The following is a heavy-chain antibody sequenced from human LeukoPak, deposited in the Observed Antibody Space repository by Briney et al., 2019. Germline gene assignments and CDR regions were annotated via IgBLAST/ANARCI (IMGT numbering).Heavy chain of an antibody. V-gene: IGHV3-9*01. CDR3: AKDAYGSGSYGDY. Sequence: GGSLRLSCAASGFTFDDYAMHWVRQAPGKGLEWVSGISWNSGSIGYADSVKGRFTIFRDNAKNSLYLQMNSLRAEDTALYYCAKDAYGSGSYGDYWGQGTLVTVSS. D-gene: IGHD3-10*01. J-gene: IGHJ4*02. CDR2: ISWNSGSI. CDR1: GFTFDDYA.